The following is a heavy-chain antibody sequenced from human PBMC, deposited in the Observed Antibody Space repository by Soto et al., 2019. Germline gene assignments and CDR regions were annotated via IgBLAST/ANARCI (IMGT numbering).Heavy chain of an antibody. CDR1: GFSLSNARMG. J-gene: IGHJ4*02. CDR3: ARITCSMVYATTSYFDY. V-gene: IGHV2-26*01. Sequence: SGPTLVNPTETLTLTCTVSGFSLSNARMGVSWIRQPPGKALEWLAHIFSNDEKSYSTSLKSRLTISKDTSKSQVVLTMTNMDPVDTATYYCARITCSMVYATTSYFDYWGQGTLVTVSS. CDR2: IFSNDEK. D-gene: IGHD2-8*01.